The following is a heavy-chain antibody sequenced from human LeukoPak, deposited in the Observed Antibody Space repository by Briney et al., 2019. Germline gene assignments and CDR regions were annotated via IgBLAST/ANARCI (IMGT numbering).Heavy chain of an antibody. D-gene: IGHD2-15*01. CDR2: ISYDGSNK. J-gene: IGHJ4*02. CDR3: ARDLSDIVVVVAAKGFDY. Sequence: GRSLRLSCAASGFTFSSYAMHWVRHAPGKGLEWVAVISYDGSNKYYADSVKGRLTISRDNSKNTLYLQMNSLRAEDTAVYYCARDLSDIVVVVAAKGFDYWGQGTLVTVSS. V-gene: IGHV3-30*04. CDR1: GFTFSSYA.